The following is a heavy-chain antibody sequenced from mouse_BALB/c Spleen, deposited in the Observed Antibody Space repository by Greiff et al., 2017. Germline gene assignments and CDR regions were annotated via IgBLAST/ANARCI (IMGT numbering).Heavy chain of an antibody. Sequence: VQLQQSGAELVRSGASVKLSCTASGFNIKDYYMHWVKQRPEQGLEWIGWIDPENGDTEYAPKFQGKATMTADTSSNTAYLQLSSLTSEDTAVYYCNFPYLFAYWGQGTLVTVSA. J-gene: IGHJ3*01. CDR3: NFPYLFAY. V-gene: IGHV14-4*02. D-gene: IGHD6-5*01. CDR2: IDPENGDT. CDR1: GFNIKDYY.